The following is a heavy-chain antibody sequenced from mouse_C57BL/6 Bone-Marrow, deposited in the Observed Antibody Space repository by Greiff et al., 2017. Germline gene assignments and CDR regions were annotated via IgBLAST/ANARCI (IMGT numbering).Heavy chain of an antibody. D-gene: IGHD1-1*01. CDR3: TITTLD. J-gene: IGHJ2*01. CDR1: GFNIKDDY. V-gene: IGHV14-4*01. CDR2: IDPENGDT. Sequence: EVQVVESGAELVRPGASVKLSCTASGFNIKDDYMHWVKQRPEQGLEWIGWIDPENGDTEYASKFQGKATITADTSSNTAYLQLSSLTSEDTAVYYCTITTLDWGQGTTLTVSS.